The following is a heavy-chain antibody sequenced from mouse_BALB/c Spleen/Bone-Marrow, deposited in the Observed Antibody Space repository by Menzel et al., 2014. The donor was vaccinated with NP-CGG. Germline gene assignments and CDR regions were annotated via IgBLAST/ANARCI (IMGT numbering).Heavy chain of an antibody. CDR1: GYSITSDYA. CDR3: ARSGNFSDY. D-gene: IGHD1-3*01. Sequence: EVQRVESGPGLVKPSQSLSLTCTVTGYSITSDYAWNWIRQFPGNKLEWMGYITYSGNTTYNPSLKSRISFTRDTSKNQFFLQLISVTIEDTATYYCARSGNFSDYWGQGTTLTVSS. V-gene: IGHV3-2*02. CDR2: ITYSGNT. J-gene: IGHJ2*01.